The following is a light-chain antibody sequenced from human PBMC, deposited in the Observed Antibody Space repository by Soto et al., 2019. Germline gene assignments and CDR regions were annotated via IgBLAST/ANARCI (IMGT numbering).Light chain of an antibody. J-gene: IGKJ5*01. V-gene: IGKV1-8*01. CDR3: QQLYGYPIT. CDR1: QGVSSF. CDR2: AAS. Sequence: AIRMTQSPSSLSASTGDKVTIPCRASQGVSSFLAWYQQKPGKAPKLLIYAASTLQGGVPSRFSGSGSGTDFTLTINSLQPEDFATYYCQQLYGYPITFGQGTRLEIK.